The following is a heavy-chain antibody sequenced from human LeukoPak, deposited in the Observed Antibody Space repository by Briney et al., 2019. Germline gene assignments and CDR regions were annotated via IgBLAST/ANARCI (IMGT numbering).Heavy chain of an antibody. CDR3: AKAASSSRPSYYYGMDV. V-gene: IGHV3-23*01. CDR1: GFIFSSYS. Sequence: GGSLRLSCAASGFIFSSYSMSWVRQAPGMGLEWVSVITGSGGNTYYADSVKGRFTISKDNSKNTVYLQMSSLRVDDTAVYYCAKAASSSRPSYYYGMDVWGQGTTVTVSS. CDR2: ITGSGGNT. D-gene: IGHD6-13*01. J-gene: IGHJ6*02.